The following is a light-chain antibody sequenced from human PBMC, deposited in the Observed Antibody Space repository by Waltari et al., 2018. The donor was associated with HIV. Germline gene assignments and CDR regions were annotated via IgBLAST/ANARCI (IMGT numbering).Light chain of an antibody. CDR2: IKDDGSH. CDR3: QTWASGVVV. V-gene: IGLV4-69*01. Sequence: QLVLTQSPSASASLGASVKLTCTLSSGHSNYAIAWHRQRPEKGPRYLMKIKDDGSHAKGDGIPDRFSGSSSGAERYLTISSLQSEDEADYYCQTWASGVVVFGGGTKLTVL. CDR1: SGHSNYA. J-gene: IGLJ2*01.